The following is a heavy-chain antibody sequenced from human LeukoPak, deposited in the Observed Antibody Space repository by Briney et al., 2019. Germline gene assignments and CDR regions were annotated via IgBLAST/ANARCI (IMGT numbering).Heavy chain of an antibody. CDR2: IYYSGST. CDR1: GGSISGSSYY. Sequence: SETLSLTCTVSGGSISGSSYYWGWIRQPPGKGLEWIGGIYYSGSTYYNPSLKSRVTISVDTSKNQFSLKLSSVTAADTAVYYCARPIYYQDAFDIWGQGTMVTVSS. D-gene: IGHD3-22*01. V-gene: IGHV4-39*01. J-gene: IGHJ3*02. CDR3: ARPIYYQDAFDI.